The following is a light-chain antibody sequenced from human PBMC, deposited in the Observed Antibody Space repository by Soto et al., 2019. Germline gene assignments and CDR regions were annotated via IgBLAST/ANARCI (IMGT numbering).Light chain of an antibody. J-gene: IGKJ5*01. CDR3: QQSYRTPT. CDR2: AAS. V-gene: IGKV1-39*01. Sequence: DIQMTQSPSSLSASVGDRFTTTCRASQSISSYLNWYQQKPGKAPKLLIYAASTLQSGVPSRFSGSGSGTDYTLTISSLQPEDFATYYCQQSYRTPTFGQGTRLEI. CDR1: QSISSY.